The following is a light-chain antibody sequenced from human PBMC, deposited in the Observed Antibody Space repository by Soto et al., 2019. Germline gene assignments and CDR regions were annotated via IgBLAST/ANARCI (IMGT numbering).Light chain of an antibody. CDR3: QQYNEWPLS. CDR2: GAS. V-gene: IGKV3-15*01. J-gene: IGKJ4*01. Sequence: EIVMTQSPATLSVSPGERATLSCRASQSVRRNLAWYQQKPGQPPRLLIYGASTRATGIAARFSGSGSATEFTLTINSLQSEDFAVYYCQQYNEWPLSFGGGTKVEIK. CDR1: QSVRRN.